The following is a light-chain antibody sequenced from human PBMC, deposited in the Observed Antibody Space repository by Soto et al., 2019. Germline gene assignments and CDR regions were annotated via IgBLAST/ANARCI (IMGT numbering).Light chain of an antibody. J-gene: IGLJ1*01. CDR3: QAWDSSSYV. CDR1: KLGNKY. Sequence: SYELTQPPSVSVSPGQTASITCSGDKLGNKYACWYQQKPGQSPVLVIYQDTKRPSGIPERFSGSXSGXTATLTISGTQAMDEADYYCQAWDSSSYVFGTGTKLTVL. CDR2: QDT. V-gene: IGLV3-1*01.